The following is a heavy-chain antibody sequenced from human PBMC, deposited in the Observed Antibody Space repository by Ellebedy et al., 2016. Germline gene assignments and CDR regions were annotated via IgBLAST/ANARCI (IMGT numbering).Heavy chain of an antibody. CDR1: GGSFSGYY. D-gene: IGHD3-10*01. CDR2: INHSGST. Sequence: SETLSLTXAVYGGSFSGYYWSWIRQPPGKGLEWIGEINHSGSTNYNPSLKSRVTISVDTSKNQFSLKLSSVTAADTAVYYCARGRSGSYRWFDPWGQGTLVTVSS. V-gene: IGHV4-34*01. J-gene: IGHJ5*02. CDR3: ARGRSGSYRWFDP.